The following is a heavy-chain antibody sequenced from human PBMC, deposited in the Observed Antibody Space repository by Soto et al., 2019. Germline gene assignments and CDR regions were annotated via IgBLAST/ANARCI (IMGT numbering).Heavy chain of an antibody. CDR2: ISSGSRNI. CDR3: ALDVQQVDCFDY. Sequence: EVHLVESGGGLVQPGGSLRVSCVASGFNFNTYSLNWVRQAPGEGLEWIAYISSGSRNIFYADSVKGRFTISRDNAKNSLVLQMTSLRAEDTAIYYCALDVQQVDCFDYWGQGTLVSVSS. V-gene: IGHV3-48*01. J-gene: IGHJ4*02. CDR1: GFNFNTYS. D-gene: IGHD6-13*01.